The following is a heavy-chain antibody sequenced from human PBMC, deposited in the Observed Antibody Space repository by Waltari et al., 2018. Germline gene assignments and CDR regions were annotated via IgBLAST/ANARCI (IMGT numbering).Heavy chain of an antibody. V-gene: IGHV3-53*01. J-gene: IGHJ4*02. CDR2: VYVTGNT. Sequence: EVQLVESGGDLIQPGGSLRLSCAASGFTVNSNYINWVRQSPGKGLEWVSVVYVTGNTDYADSVKGRFTTSRDNSKNTVYLQMNSLRAEDTAIYYCAKGPLNTVATIGQLDYWGQGTLVTVSS. CDR1: GFTVNSNY. CDR3: AKGPLNTVATIGQLDY. D-gene: IGHD5-12*01.